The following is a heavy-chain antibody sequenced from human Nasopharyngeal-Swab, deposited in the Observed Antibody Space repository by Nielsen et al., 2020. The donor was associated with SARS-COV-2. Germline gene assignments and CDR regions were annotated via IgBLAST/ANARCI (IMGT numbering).Heavy chain of an antibody. CDR3: AREQIYYGSGSYYPNWFDP. CDR2: INHSGGT. Sequence: SETLSLTCAVYGGSFSGYYWSWVRQPPGKGLEWIGEINHSGGTNYNPSLKSRVTISVDTSKNQFSLKLSSVTAADTAVYYCAREQIYYGSGSYYPNWFDPWGQGTLVTVSS. CDR1: GGSFSGYY. D-gene: IGHD3-10*01. J-gene: IGHJ5*02. V-gene: IGHV4-34*01.